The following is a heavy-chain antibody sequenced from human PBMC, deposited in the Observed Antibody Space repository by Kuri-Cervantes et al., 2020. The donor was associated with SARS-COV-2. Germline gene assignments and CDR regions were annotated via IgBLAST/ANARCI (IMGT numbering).Heavy chain of an antibody. CDR1: GFTFSSYG. CDR2: IWYDGSNK. CDR3: TRGGGVTGYYYYMDV. V-gene: IGHV3-33*01. D-gene: IGHD3-16*01. J-gene: IGHJ6*03. Sequence: GGSLRLSCAASGFTFSSYGMHWVRQAPGKGLEWVAVIWYDGSNKYYADSVKGRFTISRDNSKNTLYLQMNSLKTEDTAVYYCTRGGGVTGYYYYMDVWGKGTTVTVSS.